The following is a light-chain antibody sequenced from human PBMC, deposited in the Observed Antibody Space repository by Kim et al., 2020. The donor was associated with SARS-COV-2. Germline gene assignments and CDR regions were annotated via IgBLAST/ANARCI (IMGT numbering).Light chain of an antibody. CDR1: RADIGNNN. Sequence: PGQTGTISCSGSRADIGNNNVYWYQQVPGTPPNLLIHSNNQRPSGVPDRFSGSRSGTSAALAISGRRSEEEADYYCAAWDDSLTGVFGGGTQLTVL. J-gene: IGLJ3*02. CDR3: AAWDDSLTGV. CDR2: SNN. V-gene: IGLV1-47*01.